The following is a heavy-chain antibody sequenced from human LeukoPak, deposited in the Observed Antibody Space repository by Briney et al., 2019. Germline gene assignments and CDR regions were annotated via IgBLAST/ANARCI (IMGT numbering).Heavy chain of an antibody. CDR3: ARDEFDGYNLGPSIY. CDR2: ISYDGVHK. V-gene: IGHV3-30*04. Sequence: GGSLRLSCTASGSTFRNYAMHWVRQTPDKGLEWVAVISYDGVHKNYADSVKGRFTISRDDPKNTLYLQMNSLRTEDTGLYYCARDEFDGYNLGPSIYWGQGTLVTVSS. J-gene: IGHJ4*02. D-gene: IGHD5-24*01. CDR1: GSTFRNYA.